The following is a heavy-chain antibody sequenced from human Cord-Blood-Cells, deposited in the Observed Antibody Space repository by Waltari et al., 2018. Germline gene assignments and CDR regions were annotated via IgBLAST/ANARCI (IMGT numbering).Heavy chain of an antibody. CDR3: ARDRLRFAFDI. CDR1: GFHFSRYW. Sequence: EVQLVESGGGLVQPGGSLRLSCAASGFHFSRYWMSWVRQAPGKGLEWVANIKQDGSEKYYVDSVKGRFTISRDNAKNSLYLQMNSLRAEDTAVYYCARDRLRFAFDIWGQGTMVTVSS. CDR2: IKQDGSEK. D-gene: IGHD3-10*01. V-gene: IGHV3-7*01. J-gene: IGHJ3*02.